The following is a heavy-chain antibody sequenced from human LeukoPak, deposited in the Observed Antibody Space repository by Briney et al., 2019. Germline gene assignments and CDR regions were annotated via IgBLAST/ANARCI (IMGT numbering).Heavy chain of an antibody. CDR1: GFTFDDYA. J-gene: IGHJ4*02. Sequence: GGSLRLSCTASGFTFDDYAMSWVRQAPGKGLEWVGFIRSKAYGGTTEYAASVKGRFTISRDDSKSIAYLQMNSLKTEDTAVYYCTRGDTAMVTNDYWGQGTLVTVSS. CDR2: IRSKAYGGTT. CDR3: TRGDTAMVTNDY. V-gene: IGHV3-49*04. D-gene: IGHD5-18*01.